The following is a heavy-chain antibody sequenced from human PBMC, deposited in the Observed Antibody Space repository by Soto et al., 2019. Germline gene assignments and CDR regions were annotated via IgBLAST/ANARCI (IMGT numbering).Heavy chain of an antibody. J-gene: IGHJ3*02. CDR2: INPATGAA. CDR3: ARGGGVGVAGSAAFDM. D-gene: IGHD3-3*01. Sequence: QLHLVQSGAVVKKPGASVTVSCSASGYPVTAYYMHWVRQAPGRGLEWMGGINPATGAAKYTQTFQGRVPMPRDPSTSTVFMELGGLTSGDPAVFYCARGGGVGVAGSAAFDMWGQGTLVTVSS. CDR1: GYPVTAYY. V-gene: IGHV1-2*02.